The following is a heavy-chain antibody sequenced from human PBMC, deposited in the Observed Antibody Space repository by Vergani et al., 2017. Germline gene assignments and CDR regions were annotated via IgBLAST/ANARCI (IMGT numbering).Heavy chain of an antibody. CDR1: GFSFSSHA. CDR2: ISNDGSKK. CDR3: AKGGSVTSVYLQYNFYIDV. J-gene: IGHJ6*03. D-gene: IGHD2-8*01. V-gene: IGHV3-30*18. Sequence: QVQLAESGGGRVQPGRSLRLSCAASGFSFSSHAIHWVRQAPGKGLEWVAVISNDGSKKYYADSVKGRFTISRDNSKNTLDLQMNSLRTQDTAVYYCAKGGSVTSVYLQYNFYIDVWGKGTTVTVS.